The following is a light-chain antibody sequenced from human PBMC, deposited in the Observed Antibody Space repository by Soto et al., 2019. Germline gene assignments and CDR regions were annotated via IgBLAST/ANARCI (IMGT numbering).Light chain of an antibody. V-gene: IGLV2-14*01. CDR3: SSYTSTSTWV. CDR2: DVR. CDR1: SSDVGGYNY. J-gene: IGLJ3*02. Sequence: QSALTQPASVSGSPGQSITISCTGTSSDVGGYNYVSWYQHHPGKAPKLMIYDVRNRPSGVSNRFSGSKSGNTASLTISGLQPEDEADYYCSSYTSTSTWVFGGGTKVTVL.